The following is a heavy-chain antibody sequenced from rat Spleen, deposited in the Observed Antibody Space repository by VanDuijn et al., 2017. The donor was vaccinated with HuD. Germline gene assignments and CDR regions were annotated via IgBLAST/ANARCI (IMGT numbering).Heavy chain of an antibody. CDR3: AHYE. J-gene: IGHJ2*01. CDR2: ISYDESST. D-gene: IGHD1-12*01. V-gene: IGHV5-29*01. CDR1: GFTFSDFY. Sequence: EVQLVESGGGLVQPGKSLKLSCAASGFTFSDFYMAWVRQAPTKGLEWVATISYDESSTYYLDSVKGRFTISRDNAKSSLYLQMDSLRSGDTATYYCAHYEWGQGVMVTVSS.